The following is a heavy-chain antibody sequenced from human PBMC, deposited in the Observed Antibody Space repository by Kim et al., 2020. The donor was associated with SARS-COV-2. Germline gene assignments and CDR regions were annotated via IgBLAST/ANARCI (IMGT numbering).Heavy chain of an antibody. Sequence: KKNYQEAGKGRFTISRETSTNPLDLQMNSLRAEDTAVYYCAKDNERGAFDIWGHGTMVTVSS. CDR3: AKDNERGAFDI. J-gene: IGHJ3*02. V-gene: IGHV3-33*03. D-gene: IGHD2-8*01. CDR2: KK.